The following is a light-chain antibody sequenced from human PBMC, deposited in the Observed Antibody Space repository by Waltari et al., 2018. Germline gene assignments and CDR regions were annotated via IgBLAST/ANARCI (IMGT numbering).Light chain of an antibody. CDR2: DVS. CDR3: SSDTSSRSRV. J-gene: IGLJ3*02. V-gene: IGLV2-14*03. Sequence: QSALTQPASVSGSPGQSITISCTGTSGDVGGLNFVSWYQQYAGKAPKLIIFDVSNRPSGVSTRFSGSKSGNTASLTISGLQAEDEAYYVCSSDTSSRSRVFGGGTKVTV. CDR1: SGDVGGLNF.